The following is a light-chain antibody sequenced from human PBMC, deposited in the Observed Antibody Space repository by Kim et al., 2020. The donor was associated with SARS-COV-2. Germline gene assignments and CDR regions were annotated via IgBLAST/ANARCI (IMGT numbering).Light chain of an antibody. CDR2: RDT. J-gene: IGLJ2*01. V-gene: IGLV3-9*01. CDR1: NIGSKL. Sequence: SVALGQTARITGGGNNIGSKLVHWYQQKPGQAPVLVIYRDTIRPSGIPERFSGANSGNTATLTISRTQPGDEGDFYCQVLDTTTVVFGGGTQLTVL. CDR3: QVLDTTTVV.